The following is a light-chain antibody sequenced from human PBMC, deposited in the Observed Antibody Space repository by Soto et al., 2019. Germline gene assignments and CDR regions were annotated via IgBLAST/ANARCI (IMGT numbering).Light chain of an antibody. CDR1: HVVSNY. CDR2: AAS. J-gene: IGKJ2*01. V-gene: IGKV1-8*01. Sequence: AIRMTQSPSSLSASIGDRVTITCRASHVVSNYLAWYQQKPGKAPKALIYAASFLQSGVPSRFSGSGSGTDFSLTISFIQSADFATYYCQHYYSYPYTFGQGTTLQMK. CDR3: QHYYSYPYT.